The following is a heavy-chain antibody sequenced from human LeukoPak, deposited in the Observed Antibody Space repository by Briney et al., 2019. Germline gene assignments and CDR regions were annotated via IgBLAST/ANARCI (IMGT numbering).Heavy chain of an antibody. CDR1: GYTFSNFG. V-gene: IGHV1-18*01. D-gene: IGHD1-26*01. J-gene: IGHJ4*02. CDR2: ISGNNDNT. Sequence: ASGSVSCKTAGYTFSNFGINWVRQAPGQGLEWMRWISGNNDNTNYGQKFQGRFTVTTDSSTSTAYMELRNLRFDDTAVYYCARDGTSADDYWGQGTLVTVSS. CDR3: ARDGTSADDY.